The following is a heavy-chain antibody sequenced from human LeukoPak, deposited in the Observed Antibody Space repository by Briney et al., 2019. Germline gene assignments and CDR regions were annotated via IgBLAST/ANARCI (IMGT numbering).Heavy chain of an antibody. Sequence: PGGSLRLSCAASGFTFSSFGMHWVRQAPGKGLEWVAVIWYDGGHKYYADSVKGRFSISRDNSKNTLYLQMNSLRAEDTAVYYCAKDAAGPEYWGQGTLVTVSS. CDR2: IWYDGGHK. V-gene: IGHV3-33*06. CDR3: AKDAAGPEY. J-gene: IGHJ4*02. D-gene: IGHD6-13*01. CDR1: GFTFSSFG.